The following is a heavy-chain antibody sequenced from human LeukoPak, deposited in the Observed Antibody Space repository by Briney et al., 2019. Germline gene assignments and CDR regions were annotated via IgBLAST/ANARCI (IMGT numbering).Heavy chain of an antibody. Sequence: PSETLSLTCAVYGGSFSGYYCSWIRQPPGKGLEWIGEINHSGSTNYNPSLKSRVTISVDTSKNQFSLKLSSVTAADTAVYYCAVGFDYWGQGTLVTVSS. J-gene: IGHJ4*02. CDR3: AVGFDY. V-gene: IGHV4-34*01. CDR2: INHSGST. D-gene: IGHD1-26*01. CDR1: GGSFSGYY.